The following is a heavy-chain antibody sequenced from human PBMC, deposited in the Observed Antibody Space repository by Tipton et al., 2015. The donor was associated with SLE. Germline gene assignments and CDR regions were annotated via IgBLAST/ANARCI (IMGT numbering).Heavy chain of an antibody. CDR3: ARMGLCTTTTCNEGAFDV. Sequence: GLVKPSETLSLTCTVSGGSISSSGYDWGWIRQPPGKGLEWIGYIYYTGNTNYNPSLKSRVTMSVDTSKSQFSLKLTFVSAADTAIYYCARMGLCTTTTCNEGAFDVWGQGSMVTVSS. J-gene: IGHJ3*01. CDR2: IYYTGNT. CDR1: GGSISSSGYD. V-gene: IGHV4-61*05. D-gene: IGHD2-2*01.